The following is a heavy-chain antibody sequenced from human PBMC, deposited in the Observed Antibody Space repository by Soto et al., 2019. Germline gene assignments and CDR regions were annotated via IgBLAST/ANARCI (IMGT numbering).Heavy chain of an antibody. D-gene: IGHD1-1*01. CDR1: GYGFTTYG. CDR2: ISAHSGNT. V-gene: IGHV1-18*01. CDR3: ARGRYGDY. J-gene: IGHJ4*02. Sequence: QVHLEQSEAEVKKPGASVKVSCKGSGYGFTTYGITWVRQAPGQGLEWMAWISAHSGNTNYAQKLQGRVTVTRDTCTSTAYMELRSLRSDDTAVYYCARGRYGDYWGQGALVTVSS.